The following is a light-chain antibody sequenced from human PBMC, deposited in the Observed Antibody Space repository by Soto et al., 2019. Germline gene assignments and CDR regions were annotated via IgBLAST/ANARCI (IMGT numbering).Light chain of an antibody. CDR3: CSYAGNTYV. CDR2: EGS. V-gene: IGLV2-23*01. Sequence: QSALTQPASVSGSPGQSIAISCTGTSSDVGSYNSVSWYQQHPGKAPKLMIYEGSKRPSGVSDRFSGSKSGNTASLTISGLQAEDEADYYCCSYAGNTYVFGTGTKLTVL. J-gene: IGLJ1*01. CDR1: SSDVGSYNS.